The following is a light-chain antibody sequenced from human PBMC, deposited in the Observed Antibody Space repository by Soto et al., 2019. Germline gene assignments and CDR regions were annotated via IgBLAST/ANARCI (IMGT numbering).Light chain of an antibody. V-gene: IGLV1-40*01. CDR3: QSYDSSLSGSV. J-gene: IGLJ2*01. CDR1: SSNIGAGYD. CDR2: GNS. Sequence: QSVLTQPPSVSGAPGQRVTISCTGNSSNIGAGYDVHWYQQLPGTAPNLLIYGNSNRPSGVPDRFSGSKSGTSASLAITGLQAEDEADYYCQSYDSSLSGSVFGGGTKLTVL.